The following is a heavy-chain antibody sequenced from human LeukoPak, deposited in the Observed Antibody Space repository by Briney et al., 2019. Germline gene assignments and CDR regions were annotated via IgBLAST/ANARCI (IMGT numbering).Heavy chain of an antibody. J-gene: IGHJ4*02. CDR1: GGSISSSSYY. V-gene: IGHV4-39*07. D-gene: IGHD6-6*01. CDR2: IYHSGST. Sequence: PSETLSLTCTVSGGSISSSSYYWGWIRQPPGKGLEWIGSIYHSGSTYYNPSLKSRVTISVDTSKNQFSLKLSSVTAADTAVYYCASYSSSARTFDYWGQGTLVTVSS. CDR3: ASYSSSARTFDY.